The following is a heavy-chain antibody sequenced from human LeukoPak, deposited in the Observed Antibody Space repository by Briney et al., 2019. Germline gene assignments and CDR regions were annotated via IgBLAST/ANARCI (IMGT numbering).Heavy chain of an antibody. Sequence: PSETLSLTCTVSGGSISSYYWSWIRQPPGKGLEWIGYIYYSGSTNYNPSLKSRVTISVDTSKNQFPLKLSSVTAADTAVYYCARGGHYYYYMDVWGKGTTVTVSS. CDR1: GGSISSYY. V-gene: IGHV4-59*01. CDR3: ARGGHYYYYMDV. J-gene: IGHJ6*03. CDR2: IYYSGST. D-gene: IGHD3-16*01.